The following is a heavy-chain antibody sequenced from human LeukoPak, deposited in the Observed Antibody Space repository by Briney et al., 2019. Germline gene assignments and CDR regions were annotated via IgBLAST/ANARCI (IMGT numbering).Heavy chain of an antibody. Sequence: PSETLSLTCTVSGGSISSYYWSWIRQPAGKGLEWIGRIYTSGSTNYNPSLKSRVTMSVDTSKNQFSLKLSSVTAADTAVYYCAREVLAADYYDSSGYGTQYDYWGQGTLVTVSS. CDR2: IYTSGST. D-gene: IGHD3-22*01. V-gene: IGHV4-4*07. CDR1: GGSISSYY. J-gene: IGHJ4*02. CDR3: AREVLAADYYDSSGYGTQYDY.